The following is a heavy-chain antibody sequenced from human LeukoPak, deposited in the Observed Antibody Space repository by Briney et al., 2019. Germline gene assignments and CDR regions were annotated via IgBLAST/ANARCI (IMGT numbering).Heavy chain of an antibody. V-gene: IGHV3-48*02. J-gene: IGHJ4*02. CDR3: VTAAVAGTVY. CDR1: GFSFTDYP. D-gene: IGHD6-19*01. Sequence: GGSLRLSCATSGFSFTDYPMNWVRQAPGKGLEWISNIRTTAEGAKYAYYADSVKGRVTISRDDGENTLYLHMNSLRDDDTAVYYCVTAAVAGTVYWGQGTLVTVSS. CDR2: IRTTAEGAKYA.